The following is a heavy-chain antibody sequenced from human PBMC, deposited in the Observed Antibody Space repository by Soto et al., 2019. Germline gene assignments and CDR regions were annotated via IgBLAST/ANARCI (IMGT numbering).Heavy chain of an antibody. J-gene: IGHJ6*02. Sequence: ASVKVSCKASGYTFTTYGISWVRQAPGQGLEWMGWISPYNGGTNYAQKLQGRVTMTRDTSTSTVYMELSSLRSEDTAVYYCARFFAYYDILTGYYYYGMDVWGQGTTVPV. D-gene: IGHD3-9*01. CDR2: ISPYNGGT. CDR1: GYTFTTYG. CDR3: ARFFAYYDILTGYYYYGMDV. V-gene: IGHV1-18*01.